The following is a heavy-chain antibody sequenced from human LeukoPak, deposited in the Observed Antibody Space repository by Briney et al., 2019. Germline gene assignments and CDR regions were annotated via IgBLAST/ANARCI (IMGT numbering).Heavy chain of an antibody. CDR2: ISSSSSYI. J-gene: IGHJ4*02. V-gene: IGHV3-21*01. CDR3: VRDIVADY. D-gene: IGHD5-12*01. CDR1: GFTFSSYA. Sequence: GGSLRLSCAASGFTFSSYAMHWVRQAPGKGLEWVSSISSSSSYIYYADSVKGRFTISRDNAKSSLYLQMNSLRAEDTAVYYCVRDIVADYWGQGTLVTVSS.